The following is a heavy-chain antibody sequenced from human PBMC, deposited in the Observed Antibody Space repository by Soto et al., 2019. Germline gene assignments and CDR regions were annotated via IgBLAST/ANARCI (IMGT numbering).Heavy chain of an antibody. CDR2: INPNNGNT. J-gene: IGHJ4*02. D-gene: IGHD2-21*01. Sequence: ASVKVSCKASGYTFTSYGMHWVRQAPGQGLEWMGLINPNNGNTNFAQKFQGSVTITRDTSSSTANMELRSLRADDTAVYYCPIYDSAYCGSVCCAFDYWGQGTLVTVSS. CDR3: PIYDSAYCGSVCCAFDY. CDR1: GYTFTSYG. V-gene: IGHV1-18*01.